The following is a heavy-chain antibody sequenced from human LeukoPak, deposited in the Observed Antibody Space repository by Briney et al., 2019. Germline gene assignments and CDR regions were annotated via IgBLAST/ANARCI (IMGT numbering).Heavy chain of an antibody. D-gene: IGHD4-17*01. V-gene: IGHV4-4*02. CDR2: IYQSGTT. Sequence: SETLSLTCTVSGGFITSGIHWWSWARQTPGKGLEWIGEIYQSGTTNYKPSLKSRVTMSLDKSRNLFSLQLSSVTAADTAVYYCATYFYGDYALHYFDYWAREPWSPSHQ. J-gene: IGHJ4*02. CDR1: GGFITSGIHW. CDR3: ATYFYGDYALHYFDY.